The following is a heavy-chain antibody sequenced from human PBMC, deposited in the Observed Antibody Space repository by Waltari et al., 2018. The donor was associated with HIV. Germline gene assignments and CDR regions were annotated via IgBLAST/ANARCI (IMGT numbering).Heavy chain of an antibody. CDR3: ARFRSGYDSTNLRYYFDY. Sequence: QVQLQQWGAGLLKHSETLSLTCAVYVGSFSGYYWSWIRQPPGKGLDWIGEINHSGSTNYNPSLKSRVTISVDTSKNQFSLKLSSVTAADTAVYYCARFRSGYDSTNLRYYFDYWGQGTLVTVSS. CDR2: INHSGST. D-gene: IGHD5-12*01. J-gene: IGHJ4*02. CDR1: VGSFSGYY. V-gene: IGHV4-34*01.